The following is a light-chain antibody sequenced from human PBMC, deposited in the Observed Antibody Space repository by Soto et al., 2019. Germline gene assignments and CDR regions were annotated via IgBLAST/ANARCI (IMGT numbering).Light chain of an antibody. V-gene: IGLV2-14*03. CDR3: GSFTRATTWV. CDR1: SSDVGRYDY. J-gene: IGLJ7*01. CDR2: RVI. Sequence: QSVLTQPASVSGSPGQSITISCTGTSSDVGRYDYVSWYQQFPGKAPTLMIYRVINRPSGVSDRFSGSKSGNSASLSISGLQPEDEASYFCGSFTRATTWVFGGGTQLTVL.